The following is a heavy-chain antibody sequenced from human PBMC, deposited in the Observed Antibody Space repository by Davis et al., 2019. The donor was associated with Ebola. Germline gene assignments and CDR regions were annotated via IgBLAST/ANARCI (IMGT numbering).Heavy chain of an antibody. CDR3: AKDSYYYGSGSYLSN. D-gene: IGHD3-10*01. CDR2: ISGSGGST. J-gene: IGHJ4*02. CDR1: GFTFSSYA. V-gene: IGHV3-23*01. Sequence: GESLKISCAASGFTFSSYAMNWVRQAPGKGLEWVSAISGSGGSTYYADSVKGRFTISRDNSKNTLYLQMNSLRAEDTAVYYCAKDSYYYGSGSYLSNWGQGTLLTVSS.